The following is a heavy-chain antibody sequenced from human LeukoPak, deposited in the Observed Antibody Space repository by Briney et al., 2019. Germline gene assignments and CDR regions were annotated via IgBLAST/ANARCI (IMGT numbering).Heavy chain of an antibody. D-gene: IGHD6-13*01. CDR1: GFTFSSYA. J-gene: IGHJ4*02. CDR2: ITGDGDTP. V-gene: IGHV3-23*01. CDR3: AKGGAGGKLFDY. Sequence: GGSLRLSCAASGFTFSSYATSWVRQAPGKGLEWVSAITGDGDTPYYADSVRGRFTISRDNSKNTLYLQVSSLRAEDTAVYYCAKGGAGGKLFDYWGQGTLVTVSS.